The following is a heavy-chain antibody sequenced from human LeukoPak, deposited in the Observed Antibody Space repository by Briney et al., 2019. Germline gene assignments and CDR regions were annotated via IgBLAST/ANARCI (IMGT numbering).Heavy chain of an antibody. CDR1: GGSISSSSYY. D-gene: IGHD2-15*01. CDR2: IYYSGST. J-gene: IGHJ4*02. CDR3: ARGYRSGGSCYLFDY. Sequence: ASETLSLTCTVSGGSISSSSYYWGWIRQPPGKGLEWIGSIYYSGSTYYNPSLKSRVTISVDTSKNQFSLKLSSVTAADTAVYYCARGYRSGGSCYLFDYWGQGTLVTVSS. V-gene: IGHV4-39*01.